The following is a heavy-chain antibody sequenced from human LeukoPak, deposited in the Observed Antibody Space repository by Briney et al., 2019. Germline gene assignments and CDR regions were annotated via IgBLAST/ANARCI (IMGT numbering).Heavy chain of an antibody. J-gene: IGHJ4*02. CDR2: IRYDGSNK. CDR3: AKDNYDYGDYDGGDY. D-gene: IGHD4-17*01. V-gene: IGHV3-30*02. Sequence: GGSLRLSCAASGFTFSSYGMHWVRQAPGKGLEWVAFIRYDGSNKYYADSVKGRFTISRDNSKNTLYLQMNTLRAEDTAVYYCAKDNYDYGDYDGGDYWGQGTLVTVSS. CDR1: GFTFSSYG.